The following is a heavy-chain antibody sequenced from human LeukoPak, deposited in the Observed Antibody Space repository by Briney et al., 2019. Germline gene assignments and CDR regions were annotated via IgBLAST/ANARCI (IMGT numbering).Heavy chain of an antibody. CDR2: IYYSGST. V-gene: IGHV4-59*08. CDR1: GGSIXSYY. D-gene: IGHD4-17*01. Sequence: ETLSLTXTVSGGSIXSYYWSWIRQPPGKGLEWIGYIYYSGSTNYNPSLKSRVTISVDTSKNQFSLKLSSVTAADTAVYYCARQDDYGLWYFDLWGRGTLVTVSS. CDR3: ARQDDYGLWYFDL. J-gene: IGHJ2*01.